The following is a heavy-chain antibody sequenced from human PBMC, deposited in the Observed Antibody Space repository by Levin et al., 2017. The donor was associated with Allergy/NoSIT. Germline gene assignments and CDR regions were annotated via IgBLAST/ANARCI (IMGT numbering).Heavy chain of an antibody. Sequence: GGSLRLSCATSGFTFSSYTMNWVRQAPGKGLEWVSYLRSSGSIMSYADSVKGRFTISSDNAKNSLYLQMNSLRDEDTAVYYCARDKDYSFDYWGQGTLVTVSS. CDR3: ARDKDYSFDY. V-gene: IGHV3-48*02. CDR2: LRSSGSIM. D-gene: IGHD3-10*01. CDR1: GFTFSSYT. J-gene: IGHJ4*02.